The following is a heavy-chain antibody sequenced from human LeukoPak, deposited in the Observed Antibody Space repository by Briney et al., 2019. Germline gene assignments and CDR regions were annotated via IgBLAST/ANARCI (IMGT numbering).Heavy chain of an antibody. V-gene: IGHV3-48*03. CDR3: ERDAYFDMLDY. CDR1: GFTFNNYE. Sequence: GGSLRLSCAASGFTFNNYEMNWVREAPGKGLECISYISSSGSTTYYADSVKGRFTISRDNVKNSLYLQMASLRAEDTAVYYCERDAYFDMLDYWGQGTLVTVSS. J-gene: IGHJ4*02. D-gene: IGHD3-22*01. CDR2: ISSSGSTT.